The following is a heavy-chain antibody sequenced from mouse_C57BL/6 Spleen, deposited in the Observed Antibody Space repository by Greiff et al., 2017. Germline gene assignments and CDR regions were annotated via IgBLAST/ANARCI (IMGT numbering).Heavy chain of an antibody. CDR2: IRSKSNNYAT. CDR1: GFSFNTYA. J-gene: IGHJ2*01. V-gene: IGHV10-1*01. D-gene: IGHD1-1*01. Sequence: EVQLVESGGGLVQPKGSLKLSCAASGFSFNTYAMNWVRQAPGKGLEWVARIRSKSNNYATYYADSVKDRFTISRDDSESMLYLQMNNLKTEDTAMYYCVREVLRSEFFDYWGQGTTLTVSS. CDR3: VREVLRSEFFDY.